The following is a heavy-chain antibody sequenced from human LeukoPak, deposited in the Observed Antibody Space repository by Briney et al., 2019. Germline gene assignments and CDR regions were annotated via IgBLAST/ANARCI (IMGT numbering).Heavy chain of an antibody. CDR2: ISGSGGST. Sequence: PGGSLRLSCAASGFTFSSYGMSWVRQAPGKGLEWVSAISGSGGSTYYADSVKGRFTISRDNSKNTLYLQMNSLRAEDTALYYCARSPSYYYYYMDVWGKGTTVTVSS. V-gene: IGHV3-23*01. J-gene: IGHJ6*03. CDR1: GFTFSSYG. CDR3: ARSPSYYYYYMDV.